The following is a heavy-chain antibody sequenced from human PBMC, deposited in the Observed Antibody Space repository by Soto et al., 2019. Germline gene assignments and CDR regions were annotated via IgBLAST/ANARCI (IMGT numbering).Heavy chain of an antibody. CDR1: GGSISSTAYC. Sequence: QVQLQESGPRLVSPSQTLSLTCTVSGGSISSTAYCWSWIRQSPDKGLEWIGHIYDGGTTYSSPSLKGRVTLSAAPAETPFSLKLSSVSAADTAVYYCARGPSGDKIDYWGQGIQVTVSS. V-gene: IGHV4-30-4*01. D-gene: IGHD7-27*01. J-gene: IGHJ4*02. CDR3: ARGPSGDKIDY. CDR2: IYDGGTT.